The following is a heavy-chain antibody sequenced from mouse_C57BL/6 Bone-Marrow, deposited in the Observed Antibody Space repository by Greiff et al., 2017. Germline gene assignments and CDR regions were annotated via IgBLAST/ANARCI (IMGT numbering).Heavy chain of an antibody. J-gene: IGHJ3*01. CDR2: IYPGSGRT. V-gene: IGHV1-55*01. D-gene: IGHD2-3*01. Sequence: QVQLQQPGAELVKPGASVKMSSKASGYTFTSHWITWVTQRPGQGLEWIGDIYPGSGRTNYNEKFKSKATLTVDKSSSTAYMQLSSLTSEDSAVYYCARSDDGYSVTLAYRGQGSLVTVSA. CDR3: ARSDDGYSVTLAY. CDR1: GYTFTSHW.